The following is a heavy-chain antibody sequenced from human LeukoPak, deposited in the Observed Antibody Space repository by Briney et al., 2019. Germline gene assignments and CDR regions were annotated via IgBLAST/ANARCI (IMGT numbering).Heavy chain of an antibody. D-gene: IGHD3-3*01. CDR1: GFVASDNY. CDR2: IYSGNHT. CDR3: AREGVATAGTAYDY. Sequence: GGSLRLSCAASGFVASDNYISWVRQAPGKGLEWISIIYSGNHTSYTDSVKGRFIISRDNSKNMVYLQMNSLRPDDTAVYYCAREGVATAGTAYDYWGQGTLVTVSS. V-gene: IGHV3-66*01. J-gene: IGHJ4*02.